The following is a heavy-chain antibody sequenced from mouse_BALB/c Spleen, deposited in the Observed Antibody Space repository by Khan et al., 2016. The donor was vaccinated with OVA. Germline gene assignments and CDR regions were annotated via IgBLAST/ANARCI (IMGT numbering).Heavy chain of an antibody. J-gene: IGHJ1*01. V-gene: IGHV5-9-3*01. CDR3: ARHPITTVVATSYWFFDV. D-gene: IGHD1-1*01. CDR2: ISSGGNYT. Sequence: EVELVESGGGLVQPGGSLKLSCAASGFTFSSYAMSWVRQTPEKRLEWVATISSGGNYTYYPDSVKGRFTISRDNAKSTLYLQMSSLRSEDTAMFYCARHPITTVVATSYWFFDVWGAGTTVTVSS. CDR1: GFTFSSYA.